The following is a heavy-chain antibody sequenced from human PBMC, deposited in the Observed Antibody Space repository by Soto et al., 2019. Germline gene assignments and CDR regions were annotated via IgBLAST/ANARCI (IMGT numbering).Heavy chain of an antibody. CDR2: VSPSGGST. D-gene: IGHD5-18*01. CDR1: GYSFTSYY. V-gene: IGHV1-46*01. Sequence: ASVKVSCKSSGYSFTSYYMHWVRQAPGQGLEWMGIVSPSGGSTTNAQKVQGRVTMTRDTSTSTVYMELSSVRSEDTAVYYCARALPRSSGYSYGALDYWGQGTLVTVSS. J-gene: IGHJ4*02. CDR3: ARALPRSSGYSYGALDY.